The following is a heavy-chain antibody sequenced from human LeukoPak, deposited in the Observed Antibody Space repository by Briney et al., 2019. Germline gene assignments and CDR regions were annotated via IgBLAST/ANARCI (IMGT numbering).Heavy chain of an antibody. V-gene: IGHV3-13*01. CDR2: IGTAGDT. J-gene: IGHJ3*02. CDR3: ARYAYYYDSSGYYIHDAFDI. D-gene: IGHD3-22*01. CDR1: GFTFSSYD. Sequence: GGSLSLSCAAYGFTFSSYDVRWVRQHPGKGLEWVSAIGTAGDTYYPASVKARITTSTEKAKNSLYLQMNSLRDGDTAVNYCARYAYYYDSSGYYIHDAFDIWGQGTVVTVSS.